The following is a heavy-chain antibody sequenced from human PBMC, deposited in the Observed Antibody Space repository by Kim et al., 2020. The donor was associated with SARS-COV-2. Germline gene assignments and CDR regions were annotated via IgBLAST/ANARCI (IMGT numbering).Heavy chain of an antibody. CDR2: IKSKTDGGTT. D-gene: IGHD4-17*01. Sequence: GGSLRLSCAASGFTFSNAWMSWVRQAPGKGLEWVGRIKSKTDGGTTDYAAPVKGRFTISRDDSKNTLYLQMNSLKTEDTAVYYCTTAHYGDYAYDYWGQGTLVTVSS. CDR1: GFTFSNAW. V-gene: IGHV3-15*01. CDR3: TTAHYGDYAYDY. J-gene: IGHJ4*02.